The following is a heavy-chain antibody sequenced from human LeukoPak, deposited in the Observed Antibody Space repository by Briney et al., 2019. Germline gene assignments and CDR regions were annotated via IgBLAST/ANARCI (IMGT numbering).Heavy chain of an antibody. Sequence: PGGSLRLSCAASGFTFSNYAMSWVRQAPGKGLEWVSVISGSGGSTYYADPVKGRFTISRDNPKNTLYLQMNSLRAEDTAVYYCAKAGGWFGELLQTSADNWFDPWGQGTLVTVSS. CDR3: AKAGGWFGELLQTSADNWFDP. J-gene: IGHJ5*02. D-gene: IGHD3-10*01. V-gene: IGHV3-23*01. CDR2: ISGSGGST. CDR1: GFTFSNYA.